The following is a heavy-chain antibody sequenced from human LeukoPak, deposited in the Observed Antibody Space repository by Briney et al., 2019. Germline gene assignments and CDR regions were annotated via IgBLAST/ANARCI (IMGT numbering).Heavy chain of an antibody. Sequence: ASVKVSCKASGYTSTSYYMHWVRQAPGQGLEWMGIINPSGGSTSYAQKFQGRVTMTRDTSTGTVYMELSSLRSEDTAVYYCARGAIFGVVIEDLFDPWGQGTLVTVSS. D-gene: IGHD3-3*01. V-gene: IGHV1-46*01. CDR3: ARGAIFGVVIEDLFDP. CDR1: GYTSTSYY. J-gene: IGHJ5*02. CDR2: INPSGGST.